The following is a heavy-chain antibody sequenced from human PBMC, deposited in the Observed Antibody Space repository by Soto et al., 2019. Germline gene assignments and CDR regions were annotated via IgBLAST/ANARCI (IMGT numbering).Heavy chain of an antibody. V-gene: IGHV1-69*02. CDR1: GGTFSSYT. CDR3: ARAPYSSSWFDDAFDI. Sequence: GASVKVSCKASGGTFSSYTISWVRQAPGQGLEWMGRIIPILGIANYAQKFQGRVTITADKSTSTAYMELSSLRSEDTAVYYCARAPYSSSWFDDAFDIWGQGTMVTVSS. D-gene: IGHD6-13*01. J-gene: IGHJ3*02. CDR2: IIPILGIA.